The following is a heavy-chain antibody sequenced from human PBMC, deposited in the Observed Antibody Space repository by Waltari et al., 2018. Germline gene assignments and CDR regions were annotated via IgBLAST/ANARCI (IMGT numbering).Heavy chain of an antibody. CDR2: MSYSGTT. CDR3: ATYIGASIGTAAFDV. Sequence: VWIREAPGQGLEWRGTMSYSGTTAGSPSLKGRVTISRDRSKNQVSLRLGSVTAADTAVYYCATYIGASIGTAAFDVWGQGTKVTVSS. J-gene: IGHJ3*01. D-gene: IGHD5-12*01. V-gene: IGHV4-39*01.